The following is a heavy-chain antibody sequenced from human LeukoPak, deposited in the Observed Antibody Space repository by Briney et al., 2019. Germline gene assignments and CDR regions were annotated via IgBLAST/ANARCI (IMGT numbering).Heavy chain of an antibody. J-gene: IGHJ5*02. CDR3: AKRGEGVSNTWFMNNWFDP. D-gene: IGHD6-13*01. CDR2: ISSSGSTI. CDR1: GFTFSSYE. V-gene: IGHV3-48*03. Sequence: RPGGSLRLSCAASGFTFSSYEMNWVRQAPGKGLEWVSYISSSGSTIYYADSVKGRFTISRDNSKNTLYLQMNSLRAEDTAVYYCAKRGEGVSNTWFMNNWFDPWGQGTLVTVSS.